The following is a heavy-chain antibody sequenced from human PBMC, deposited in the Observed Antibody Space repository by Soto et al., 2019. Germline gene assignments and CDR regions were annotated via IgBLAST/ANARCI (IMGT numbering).Heavy chain of an antibody. V-gene: IGHV4-61*01. CDR3: AGSLTIFGEERIDP. Sequence: QVQLQESGPGLVKPSETLSLTCTVSGGSVSSGIYYWSWIRQPPGKGLEWIGYIYYSGSTNYNPSPKSRVTTSVHTSKNQCSLKPSSVTAEDTAVYYCAGSLTIFGEERIDPWGQGTLVTVSS. J-gene: IGHJ5*02. D-gene: IGHD3-3*01. CDR1: GGSVSSGIYY. CDR2: IYYSGST.